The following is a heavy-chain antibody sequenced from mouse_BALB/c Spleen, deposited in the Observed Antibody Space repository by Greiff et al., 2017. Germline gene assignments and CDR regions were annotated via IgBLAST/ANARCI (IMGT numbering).Heavy chain of an antibody. J-gene: IGHJ3*01. CDR1: GFTFSGYG. CDR3: AREIAY. CDR2: INSNGGSN. V-gene: IGHV5-6-3*01. Sequence: EVQGVESGGGLVQPGGSLKLSCAASGFTFSGYGMSWVRQPPDKRLEWVATINSNGGSNYSPDSAKGRFTISSDNAKNTLYLQMSSLKSEDTAMYYCAREIAYWGQGTLVTVSA.